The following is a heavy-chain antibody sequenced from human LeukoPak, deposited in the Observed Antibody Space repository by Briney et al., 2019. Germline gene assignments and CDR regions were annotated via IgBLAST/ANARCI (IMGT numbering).Heavy chain of an antibody. Sequence: GSLRLSCAASGFTFCSYWMSWVRQAPGKGLEWVANIKQDGSEKYYVDSVKGRFTISRDNAKNSLYLQMNSLRAEDTAVYYCARVGQGVAAAGTEDYWGQGTLVTVSS. V-gene: IGHV3-7*01. D-gene: IGHD6-13*01. CDR1: GFTFCSYW. J-gene: IGHJ4*02. CDR3: ARVGQGVAAAGTEDY. CDR2: IKQDGSEK.